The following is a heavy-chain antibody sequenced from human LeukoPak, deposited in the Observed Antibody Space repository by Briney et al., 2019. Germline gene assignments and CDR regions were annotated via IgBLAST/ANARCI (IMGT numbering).Heavy chain of an antibody. CDR1: GYSISSTYY. Sequence: PSETLSLTCSVSGYSISSTYYWGWIRQTPGKGLEWIGSFDNSGSTYYNPSLKSRVTISVDTSKDQFSLKLTSVTAADTAVYYCARPPGIAAAWFDPWGQGTLVTVSS. D-gene: IGHD6-13*01. CDR2: FDNSGST. CDR3: ARPPGIAAAWFDP. J-gene: IGHJ5*02. V-gene: IGHV4-38-2*02.